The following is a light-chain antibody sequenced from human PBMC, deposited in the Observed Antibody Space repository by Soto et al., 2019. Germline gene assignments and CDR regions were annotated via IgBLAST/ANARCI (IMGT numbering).Light chain of an antibody. Sequence: DIVMTQSPLSLPVTPGEPASISCMSSQSLLHTDGYNYLDWFLQKPGQSPQLLIYVASNRASGVTVRFSGSGSGTDFTLKISRVEAEDVGVYYCMQSLQSPRTFGHGTKVEI. J-gene: IGKJ1*01. CDR3: MQSLQSPRT. V-gene: IGKV2-28*01. CDR2: VAS. CDR1: QSLLHTDGYNY.